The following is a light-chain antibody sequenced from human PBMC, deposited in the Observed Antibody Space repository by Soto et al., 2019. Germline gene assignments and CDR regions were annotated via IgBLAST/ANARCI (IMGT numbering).Light chain of an antibody. Sequence: DIQMTQSPSTLSASVGERVTITCRASQNISNWLAWYQQKPGKAPKLLIYDASILEGWVPSRFSGSGSGTEFTLTLSSLQPDDFATYYCQQYYSYWTFGQGTKVDIK. CDR3: QQYYSYWT. CDR1: QNISNW. CDR2: DAS. V-gene: IGKV1-5*01. J-gene: IGKJ1*01.